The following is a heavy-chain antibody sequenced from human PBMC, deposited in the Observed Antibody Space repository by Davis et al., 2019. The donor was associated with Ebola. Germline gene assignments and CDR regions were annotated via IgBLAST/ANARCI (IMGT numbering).Heavy chain of an antibody. Sequence: PSETLSLTCSVSDYSIRTTYYWAWVRQAPGRGLEWIGSIYPSGSTNYSPSLKSRLTISIDTSTNQVSLRLNSVTAADTAVYYCARLDGGNSGAFDSWGQGTLVTVSS. CDR2: IYPSGST. J-gene: IGHJ4*02. V-gene: IGHV4-38-2*01. CDR1: DYSIRTTYY. CDR3: ARLDGGNSGAFDS. D-gene: IGHD4-23*01.